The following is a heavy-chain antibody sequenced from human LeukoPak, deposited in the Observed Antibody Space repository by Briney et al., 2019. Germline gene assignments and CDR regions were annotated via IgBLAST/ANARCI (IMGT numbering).Heavy chain of an antibody. D-gene: IGHD5-12*01. CDR3: ARGLGTVARFDY. CDR2: IYPGDSDT. V-gene: IGHV5-51*01. J-gene: IGHJ4*02. Sequence: GESLKISFKGSGYSFINYWNGWVRQMPGKGLGWMGIIYPGDSDTRYSPSFQGHVTISADKSISTAYLQWSALKASDTAIYYCARGLGTVARFDYWGQGTLVTVSS. CDR1: GYSFINYW.